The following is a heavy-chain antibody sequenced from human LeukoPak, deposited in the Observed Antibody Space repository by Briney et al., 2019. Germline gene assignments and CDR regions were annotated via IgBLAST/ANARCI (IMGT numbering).Heavy chain of an antibody. Sequence: GGSLQISCKGLGYRFTNYLGGWVRQMPGKGLEGMGIINPGDSDTRYSPAFKGQVTIKADKSISTAYVQWSSLKASDTAMYDCARRGSESDYNFDYWGPGTMVTV. J-gene: IGHJ4*02. V-gene: IGHV5-51*01. D-gene: IGHD1-26*01. CDR1: GYRFTNYL. CDR2: INPGDSDT. CDR3: ARRGSESDYNFDY.